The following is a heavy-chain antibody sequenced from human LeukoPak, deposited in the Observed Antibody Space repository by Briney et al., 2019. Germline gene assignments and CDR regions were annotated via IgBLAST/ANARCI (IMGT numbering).Heavy chain of an antibody. CDR1: GFTFSSYS. CDR3: ARGLYGSGSYGSDY. J-gene: IGHJ4*02. CDR2: IITSSSYM. V-gene: IGHV3-21*04. Sequence: GGSLRLSCAASGFTFSSYSMNWIRQPPGKGLEWVSSIITSSSYMYYADSVKGRFTVSRDNSKNTLYLQMNSLRAEDTAVYYCARGLYGSGSYGSDYWGQGTLVTVSS. D-gene: IGHD3-10*01.